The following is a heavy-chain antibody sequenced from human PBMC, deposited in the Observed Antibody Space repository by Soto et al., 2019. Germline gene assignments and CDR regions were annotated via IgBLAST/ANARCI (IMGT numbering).Heavy chain of an antibody. CDR3: ARDSPIGSTFSGYDAIDS. Sequence: QVQLVQSGAEVKKPGSSVKVSCKASGGAFTNDIITWVRQAPGQGLEWMGRIIHLLDITNSAQKFQGRVTITADKSTSTAYMELNSLISEDTAVYYCARDSPIGSTFSGYDAIDSWGQGTLVTVSS. CDR2: IIHLLDIT. J-gene: IGHJ4*02. V-gene: IGHV1-69*08. CDR1: GGAFTNDI. D-gene: IGHD5-12*01.